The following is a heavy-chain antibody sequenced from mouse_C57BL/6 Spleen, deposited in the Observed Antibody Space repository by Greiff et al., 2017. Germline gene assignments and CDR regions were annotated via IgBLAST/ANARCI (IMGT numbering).Heavy chain of an antibody. CDR3: ARRGYYYGSSYFDY. CDR2: IYPGDGDT. CDR1: GYAFSSSW. J-gene: IGHJ2*01. Sequence: VHLVESGPELVKPGASVKISCKASGYAFSSSWMNWVKQRPGKGLEWIGRIYPGDGDTNYNGKFKGKATLTADKSSSTAYMQLSSLTSEDSAVYFCARRGYYYGSSYFDYWGQGTTLTVSS. D-gene: IGHD1-1*01. V-gene: IGHV1-82*01.